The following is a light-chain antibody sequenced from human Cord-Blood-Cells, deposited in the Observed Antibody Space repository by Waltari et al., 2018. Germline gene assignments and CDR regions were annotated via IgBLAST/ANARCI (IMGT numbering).Light chain of an antibody. CDR3: SSYTSSSTYV. Sequence: QSALTQPASVSGSPGQSITIPCPGTSSDVGGHNYVSWYQQHPGKAPKLMIYDVSNRPSGVSNRFSGSKSGNTASLTISGLQAEDEADYYCSSYTSSSTYVFGTGTKVTVL. V-gene: IGLV2-14*03. CDR2: DVS. CDR1: SSDVGGHNY. J-gene: IGLJ1*01.